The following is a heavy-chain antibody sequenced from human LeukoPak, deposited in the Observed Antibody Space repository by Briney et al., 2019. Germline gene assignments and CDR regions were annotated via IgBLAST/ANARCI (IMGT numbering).Heavy chain of an antibody. CDR3: ARDRVPTYYYDSSGYYHDAFDI. V-gene: IGHV1-69*13. J-gene: IGHJ3*02. CDR2: IIPIFGTA. CDR1: GGTFSSYA. Sequence: ASVKVSCKASGGTFSSYAISWVRQAPGQGLEWMGGIIPIFGTANYAQKFQGRVTITADESTSTAYMELSSLGSEDTAVYYCARDRVPTYYYDSSGYYHDAFDIWGQGTMVTVSS. D-gene: IGHD3-22*01.